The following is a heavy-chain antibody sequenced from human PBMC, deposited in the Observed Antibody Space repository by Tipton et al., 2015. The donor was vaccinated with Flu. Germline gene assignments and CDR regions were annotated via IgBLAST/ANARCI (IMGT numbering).Heavy chain of an antibody. Sequence: SLRLSCAASGFTVSSNYMSWVRQAPGKGLEWVSVIYSGCSTYYADSVKGRFTISRDNSKNTLYLQINSLRAEDTAVYYCARESYGGNSGSFDYWGQGTLVTVSS. CDR2: IYSGCST. V-gene: IGHV3-53*01. D-gene: IGHD4-23*01. CDR3: ARESYGGNSGSFDY. J-gene: IGHJ4*02. CDR1: GFTVSSNY.